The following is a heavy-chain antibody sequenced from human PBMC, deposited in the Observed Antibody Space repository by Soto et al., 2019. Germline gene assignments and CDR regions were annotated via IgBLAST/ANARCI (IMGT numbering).Heavy chain of an antibody. Sequence: EASVKVSCKASGYAFTNYYIHWVRQAPGQGLEWMGIINPSGGGASYAQKFRGRVTMTRDTSTSTVYMELSSLRSEDTAVYCCTRAGPTFGGGAHRHFDYWGQGTPVTVSS. J-gene: IGHJ4*02. CDR3: TRAGPTFGGGAHRHFDY. D-gene: IGHD3-16*01. CDR2: INPSGGGA. V-gene: IGHV1-46*01. CDR1: GYAFTNYY.